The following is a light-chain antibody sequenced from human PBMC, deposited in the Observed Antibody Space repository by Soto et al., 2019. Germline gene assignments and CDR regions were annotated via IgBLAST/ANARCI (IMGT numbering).Light chain of an antibody. J-gene: IGLJ2*01. CDR3: EAWDDSLTTVL. CDR2: DNN. Sequence: QSVLTQPPSVSAAPGQKVTISCSGSSSNIGNNYVSWNQQVPGTAPKLLIFDNNKRPSVIPDRFSGSKSGTSATLGITGLQTGDEADYYCEAWDDSLTTVLFGGGTKLTVL. V-gene: IGLV1-51*01. CDR1: SSNIGNNY.